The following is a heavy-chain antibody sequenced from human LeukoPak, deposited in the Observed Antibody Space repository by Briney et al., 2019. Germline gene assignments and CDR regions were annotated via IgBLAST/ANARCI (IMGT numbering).Heavy chain of an antibody. V-gene: IGHV3-21*01. CDR2: ISSSSSFM. J-gene: IGHJ4*02. CDR3: ARGPTLTTVDN. Sequence: PGGSLRLSCAASGFTFSNYNMNWVRQAPGKGLEWVSSISSSSSFMKYADSLKGRFTISRDNAKNSLYLQVNSLRAEDTAVYYCARGPTLTTVDNWGQGTLVTVSS. CDR1: GFTFSNYN. D-gene: IGHD3-3*01.